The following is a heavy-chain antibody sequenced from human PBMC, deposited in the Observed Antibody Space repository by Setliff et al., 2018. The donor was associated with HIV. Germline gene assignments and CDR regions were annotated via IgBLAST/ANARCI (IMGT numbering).Heavy chain of an antibody. J-gene: IGHJ4*02. D-gene: IGHD4-17*01. V-gene: IGHV3-30*03. CDR1: GFSFSSYG. CDR3: ARTYYGGNY. Sequence: PGGSLRLSCATSGFSFSSYGMHWVRQAPGKGLEWVAVISYDGSNNYYADSVKGRFTISRDNADNSLYLQMNSLRAEDTAVYYCARTYYGGNYWGQGTLVTVSS. CDR2: ISYDGSNN.